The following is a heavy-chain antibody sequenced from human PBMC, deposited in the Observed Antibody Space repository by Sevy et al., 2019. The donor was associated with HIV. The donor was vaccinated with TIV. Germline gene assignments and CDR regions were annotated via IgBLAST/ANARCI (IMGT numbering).Heavy chain of an antibody. J-gene: IGHJ3*01. V-gene: IGHV3-11*01. CDR2: IGSRGTTI. D-gene: IGHD1-1*01. Sequence: GGSLRLSCAASRFTFSDYYMSWIRQAPGKGLELVAYIGSRGTTIYYADSVRGRFTISRDNAKNSLYLQINSLRAEDTAVYYCARGRDDLGAFDVWGHGTMVTVSS. CDR3: ARGRDDLGAFDV. CDR1: RFTFSDYY.